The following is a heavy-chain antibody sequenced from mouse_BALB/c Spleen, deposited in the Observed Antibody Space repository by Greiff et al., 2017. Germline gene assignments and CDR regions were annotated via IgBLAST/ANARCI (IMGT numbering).Heavy chain of an antibody. V-gene: IGHV5-4*02. CDR2: ISDGGSYT. J-gene: IGHJ4*01. D-gene: IGHD4-1*01. CDR3: ARSSNWEGAMDY. Sequence: EVQRVESGGGLVKPGGSLKLSCAASGFTFSDYYMYWVRQTPEKRLEWVATISDGGSYTYYPDSVKGRFTISRDNAKNNLYLQMSSLKSEDTAMYYCARSSNWEGAMDYWGQGTSVTVSS. CDR1: GFTFSDYY.